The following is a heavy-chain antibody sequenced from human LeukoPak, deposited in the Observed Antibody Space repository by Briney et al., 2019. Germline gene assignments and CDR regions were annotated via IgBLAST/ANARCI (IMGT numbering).Heavy chain of an antibody. CDR3: ARYTYYYDSSGSAGGHFDY. J-gene: IGHJ4*02. Sequence: SQTLSLTGTVSGGSISSHYWSWIRQPPGKGLEWIGYIYYSGSTNYNPSLKSRVTISVDTSKNQFSLKLSSVTAAETAVYYCARYTYYYDSSGSAGGHFDYWGQGTLVTVSS. CDR2: IYYSGST. D-gene: IGHD3-22*01. CDR1: GGSISSHY. V-gene: IGHV4-59*11.